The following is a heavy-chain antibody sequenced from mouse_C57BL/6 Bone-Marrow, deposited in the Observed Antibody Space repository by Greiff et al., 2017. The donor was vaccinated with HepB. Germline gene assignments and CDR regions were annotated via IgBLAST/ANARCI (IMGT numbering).Heavy chain of an antibody. D-gene: IGHD2-1*01. J-gene: IGHJ4*01. CDR1: GFSLTSYG. CDR2: IWRGGST. V-gene: IGHV2-5*01. CDR3: AKEGNSLHYYAMDY. Sequence: QVQLKESGPGLVQPSQSLSITCKVSGFSLTSYGVHWVRQSPGKGLEWLGVIWRGGSTDYNAAFMSRLSITKDNSKSQVFFKMNSLQADDTAIYYCAKEGNSLHYYAMDYWGQGTSVTVSS.